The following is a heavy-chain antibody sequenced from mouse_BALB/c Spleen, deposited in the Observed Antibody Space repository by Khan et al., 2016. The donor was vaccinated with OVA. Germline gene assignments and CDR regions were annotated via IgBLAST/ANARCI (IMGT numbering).Heavy chain of an antibody. Sequence: QVQVKQSGAELVRPGASVKLSCKTSGYNFTSYCIHWVKQRPGQGLEWIARIDPGNDNSNYNEKFKDKATLTADKSSSTAYMQLSSLKSEDSDVYYCARDGSFSPFAHWGQGTPLTVSS. CDR2: IDPGNDNS. V-gene: IGHV1-76*01. J-gene: IGHJ2*01. CDR3: ARDGSFSPFAH. D-gene: IGHD2-3*01. CDR1: GYNFTSYC.